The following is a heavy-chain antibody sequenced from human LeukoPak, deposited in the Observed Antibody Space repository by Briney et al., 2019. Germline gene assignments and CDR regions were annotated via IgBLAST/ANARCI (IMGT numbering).Heavy chain of an antibody. CDR2: ISAGNGNT. D-gene: IGHD3-10*01. CDR3: AREYYYGSGSPDV. Sequence: ASVKVSCKASGYTFTSYAMHWVRQAPGQRLEWMGWISAGNGNTKYSQKFQGRVTITRDTSASTAYMELSSLRSEDTAVYYCAREYYYGSGSPDVWGQGTTVTVSS. CDR1: GYTFTSYA. V-gene: IGHV1-3*01. J-gene: IGHJ6*02.